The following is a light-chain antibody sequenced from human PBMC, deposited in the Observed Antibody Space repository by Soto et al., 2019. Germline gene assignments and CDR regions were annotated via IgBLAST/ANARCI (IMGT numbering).Light chain of an antibody. V-gene: IGKV3-20*01. CDR3: QVFDGSLWT. CDR1: QSVSSNK. J-gene: IGKJ1*01. Sequence: EIALTQSLGTLALSPGERATLSCSACQSVSSNKLAWYQQKTGQAPRLLIYGASGRATGIPDRFSGSGSGTDFTLTISRLEPEDCAVYYCQVFDGSLWTFGQGTKLDIK. CDR2: GAS.